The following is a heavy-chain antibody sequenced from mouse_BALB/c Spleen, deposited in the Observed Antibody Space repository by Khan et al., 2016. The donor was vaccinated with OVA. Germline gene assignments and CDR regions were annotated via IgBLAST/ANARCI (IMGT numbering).Heavy chain of an antibody. V-gene: IGHV5-9-4*01. CDR1: GFTFSSYA. J-gene: IGHJ2*01. D-gene: IGHD1-1*01. CDR2: ISSGGSYT. Sequence: EVELVESGGGLVKPGGSLKLSCAASGFTFSSYAMSWVRQSPEKRLEWVAEISSGGSYTYYPDNVTGRFTISSDNAKNTLYLEMSSLRSEDTAMYDSASDSYSYGSSPWFCDYWGQGTTLTVSS. CDR3: ASDSYSYGSSPWFCDY.